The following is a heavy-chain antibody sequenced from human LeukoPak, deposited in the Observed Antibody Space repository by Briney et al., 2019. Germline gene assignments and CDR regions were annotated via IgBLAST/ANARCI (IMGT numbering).Heavy chain of an antibody. CDR1: GGSISSGDYY. CDR2: IYHSGNT. D-gene: IGHD3-22*01. J-gene: IGHJ4*02. CDR3: ARGGDSSGFYYYFDY. Sequence: KSSETLSLTCTVSGGSISSGDYYWSWIRQPPGKDLEWIGYIYHSGNTYYNPSLKSRVTISVDRSKNQFSLKLTSVTAADTAVYYCARGGDSSGFYYYFDYWGQGTLVTVSS. V-gene: IGHV4-30-2*01.